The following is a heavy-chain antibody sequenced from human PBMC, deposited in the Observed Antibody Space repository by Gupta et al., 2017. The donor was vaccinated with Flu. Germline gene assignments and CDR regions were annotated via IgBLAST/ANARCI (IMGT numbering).Heavy chain of an antibody. D-gene: IGHD6-19*01. CDR3: TRGYSIGYRDY. CDR1: GASLNSYY. J-gene: IGHJ4*02. Sequence: QVQLQASGPGLVKPSETLSFTCSVSGASLNSYYWIWIRHSPGKRLEWIGYIYYTGSTNSNPSLKSRVTISVDPCKNQFSLELRSVTDADTAVYYFTRGYSIGYRDYWGQGILVIVSS. V-gene: IGHV4-59*01. CDR2: IYYTGST.